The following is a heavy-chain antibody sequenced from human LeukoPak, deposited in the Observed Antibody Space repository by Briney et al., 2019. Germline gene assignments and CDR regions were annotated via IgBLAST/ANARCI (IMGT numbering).Heavy chain of an antibody. CDR1: GFIFGDHA. CDR2: IRSKAYGGTT. CDR3: ARGPIHLWLHNGMDV. J-gene: IGHJ6*02. V-gene: IGHV3-49*04. D-gene: IGHD5-18*01. Sequence: GGSLRLSCTASGFIFGDHAMSWVRQAPGKGLEWVGFIRSKAYGGTTEYAASVKGRFTISRDDSEGIAYLQMNSLRIEDTAVYYCARGPIHLWLHNGMDVWGQGTTVIVFS.